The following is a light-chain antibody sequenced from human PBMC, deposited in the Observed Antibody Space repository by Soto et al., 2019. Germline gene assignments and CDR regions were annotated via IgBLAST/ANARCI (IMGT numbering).Light chain of an antibody. V-gene: IGKV4-1*01. CDR1: QSVLYSSNNKNY. Sequence: DIVMTQSPDSLAVSLGERATINCKSSQSVLYSSNNKNYLAWYQQKPGQSPKLLIYWASTRESGVPDRFSGSGSGTDFTLTISSLQAEDVAVYYCHQDYSSPPWTFGQGTKVEVK. CDR3: HQDYSSPPWT. CDR2: WAS. J-gene: IGKJ1*01.